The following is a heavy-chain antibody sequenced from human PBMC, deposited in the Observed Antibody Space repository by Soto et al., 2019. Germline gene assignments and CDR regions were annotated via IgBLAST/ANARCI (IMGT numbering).Heavy chain of an antibody. Sequence: GGSLRLSCAASGFTLSSYGMHWVRQAPGKGLEWVAVISYDGSNKYYADSVKGRFTISRDNSKNTLYLQMNSLRAEDTAVYYCAKDLGGYCSSTSCYASGADYYYGMDVWGQGTTVTVSS. CDR1: GFTLSSYG. D-gene: IGHD2-2*03. J-gene: IGHJ6*02. CDR2: ISYDGSNK. CDR3: AKDLGGYCSSTSCYASGADYYYGMDV. V-gene: IGHV3-30*18.